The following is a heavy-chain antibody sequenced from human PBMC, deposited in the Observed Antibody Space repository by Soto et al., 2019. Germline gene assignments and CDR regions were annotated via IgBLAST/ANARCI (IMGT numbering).Heavy chain of an antibody. Sequence: SVKVSCKASGGTFSSYAISWLRQAPGQGLEWMGGIIPIFGTANYAQKFQGRVTITADESTSTAYMELSSLRSEDTAVYYCARGDYYDSSGYYSPRDYWGQGTLVTVSS. D-gene: IGHD3-22*01. CDR1: GGTFSSYA. J-gene: IGHJ4*02. CDR2: IIPIFGTA. V-gene: IGHV1-69*13. CDR3: ARGDYYDSSGYYSPRDY.